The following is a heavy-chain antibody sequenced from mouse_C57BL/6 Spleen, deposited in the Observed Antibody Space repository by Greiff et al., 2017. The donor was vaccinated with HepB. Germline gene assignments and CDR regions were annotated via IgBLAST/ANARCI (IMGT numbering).Heavy chain of an antibody. CDR2: IYPGSGNT. CDR3: AREGSSYAMDY. Sequence: VKLMESGAELVRPGASVKLSCKASGYTFTDYYINWVKQRPGQGLEWIARIYPGSGNTYYNEKFKGKATLTAEKSSSTAYMQLSSLTSEDSAVYFCAREGSSYAMDYWGQGTSVTVSS. CDR1: GYTFTDYY. V-gene: IGHV1-76*01. J-gene: IGHJ4*01.